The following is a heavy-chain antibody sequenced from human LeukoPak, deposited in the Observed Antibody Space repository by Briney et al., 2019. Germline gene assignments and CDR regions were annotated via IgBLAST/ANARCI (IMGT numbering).Heavy chain of an antibody. Sequence: PGRSLRLSCAASGFTFSSYAMHWVRQAPGKGLEWVAVISYDGSNKYYADSVKGRFTISRDNSKNTLYLQMNSPRAEDTAVYYCARERYCSGGSCYYYYGMDVWGQGTTVTVSS. CDR3: ARERYCSGGSCYYYYGMDV. V-gene: IGHV3-30-3*01. CDR2: ISYDGSNK. D-gene: IGHD2-15*01. J-gene: IGHJ6*02. CDR1: GFTFSSYA.